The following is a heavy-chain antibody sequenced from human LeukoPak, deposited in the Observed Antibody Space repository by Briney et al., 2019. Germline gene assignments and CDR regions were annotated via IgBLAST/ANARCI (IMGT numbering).Heavy chain of an antibody. CDR2: IRYSGSA. J-gene: IGHJ4*02. V-gene: IGHV4-59*08. CDR1: GDSISTYY. D-gene: IGHD3-22*01. CDR3: ARLVYDSRGYYFDY. Sequence: SGTLSLTCTVSGDSISTYYWSWIRQPPGKGLEWIGYIRYSGSANYNPSLRSRVTISIDTSKNQFSLKLSSVTAADTAVYHCARLVYDSRGYYFDYWGQGTLVTVSS.